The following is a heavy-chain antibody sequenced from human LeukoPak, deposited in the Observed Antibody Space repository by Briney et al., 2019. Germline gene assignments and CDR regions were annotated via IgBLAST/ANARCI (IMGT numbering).Heavy chain of an antibody. CDR2: INHSGST. D-gene: IGHD6-13*01. CDR3: ARGLRFEYISSWYNFDY. J-gene: IGHJ4*02. CDR1: VGSPSGYY. V-gene: IGHV4-34*01. Sequence: PSETLSLTRAVYVGSPSGYYWSWIREPPGKGLEGMGEINHSGSTNYNPTIRRRGTISVDQSKHQISRKLGSVTAADTAVYYCARGLRFEYISSWYNFDYWGQGNLVTVSS.